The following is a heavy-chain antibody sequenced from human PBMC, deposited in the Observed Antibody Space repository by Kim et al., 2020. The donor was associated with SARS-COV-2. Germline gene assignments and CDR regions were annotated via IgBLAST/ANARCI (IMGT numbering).Heavy chain of an antibody. D-gene: IGHD6-13*01. Sequence: VKGRFTISRDNAKNSLYLQMNSLRAEDTAVYYCARAFIAAAGTGYYGMDVWGQGTTVTVSS. J-gene: IGHJ6*02. V-gene: IGHV3-11*05. CDR3: ARAFIAAAGTGYYGMDV.